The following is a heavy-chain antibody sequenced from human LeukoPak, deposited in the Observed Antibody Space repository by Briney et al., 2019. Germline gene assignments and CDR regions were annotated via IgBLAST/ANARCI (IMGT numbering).Heavy chain of an antibody. CDR3: ATYSSSRLYYFDY. J-gene: IGHJ4*02. V-gene: IGHV3-66*01. Sequence: GGSLRLSCAASGFTVSSNYMSWVRQAPGKGLGWVSVIYSGGSTYYADSVKGRFTISRDNSKNTLYLQMNSLRAEDTAVYYCATYSSSRLYYFDYWGQGTLVTVSS. CDR1: GFTVSSNY. D-gene: IGHD6-6*01. CDR2: IYSGGST.